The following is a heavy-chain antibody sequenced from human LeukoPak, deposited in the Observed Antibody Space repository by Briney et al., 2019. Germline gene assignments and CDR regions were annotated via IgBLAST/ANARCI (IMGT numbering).Heavy chain of an antibody. CDR3: ARAGYDGGTYFDY. CDR1: GGSISSGSYY. V-gene: IGHV4-61*02. D-gene: IGHD2-15*01. CDR2: IYTSGST. J-gene: IGHJ4*02. Sequence: SQTLSLTCTVSGGSISSGSYYWSWIRQPAGKGLEWIGRIYTSGSTNYNPSLKSRVTISVDTSKNQFSLKLSSVTAADTAVYYCARAGYDGGTYFDYWGQGTLVTVSS.